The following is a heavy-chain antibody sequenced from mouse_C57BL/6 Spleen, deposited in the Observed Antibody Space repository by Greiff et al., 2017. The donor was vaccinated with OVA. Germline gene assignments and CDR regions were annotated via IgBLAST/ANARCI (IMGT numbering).Heavy chain of an antibody. V-gene: IGHV1-18*01. CDR2: INPNNGGT. CDR3: ASYSHGAMDY. Sequence: VQLQQSGPELVKPGASVKISCKASGYTFTDYNMDWVKQSPGKSLEWIGDINPNNGGTIYNQKFKGKATLTVDKSSSTAYMELRSLTSEDTAVYYCASYSHGAMDYWGQGTSVTVSS. D-gene: IGHD2-10*01. J-gene: IGHJ4*01. CDR1: GYTFTDYN.